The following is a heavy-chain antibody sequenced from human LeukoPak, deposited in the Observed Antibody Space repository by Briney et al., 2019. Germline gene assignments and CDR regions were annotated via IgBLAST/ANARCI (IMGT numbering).Heavy chain of an antibody. CDR3: AKDSDTAMVSPGYYFDY. CDR2: ISGSGGST. Sequence: QPGGSLRISCAASGFTFSSYAMSWVRQAPGKGLEWVSAISGSGGSTYYADSVKGRFTISRDNSKNTLYLQMNSLRAEDTAVYYCAKDSDTAMVSPGYYFDYWGQGTLVTVSS. D-gene: IGHD5-18*01. V-gene: IGHV3-23*01. CDR1: GFTFSSYA. J-gene: IGHJ4*02.